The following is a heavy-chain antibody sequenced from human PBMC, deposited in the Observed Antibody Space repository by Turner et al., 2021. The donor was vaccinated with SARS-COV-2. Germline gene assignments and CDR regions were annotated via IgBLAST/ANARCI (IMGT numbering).Heavy chain of an antibody. CDR2: ISSNGRST. J-gene: IGHJ4*02. V-gene: IGHV3-64D*06. CDR3: VKGYY. CDR1: GFTFSSYV. Sequence: EVQLVGSGGGLVQPGGSLRLSCSASGFTFSSYVMHWVRQAPGKGLEYVSDISSNGRSTYYADSVKGRFNISRDNSKNTLYLQMSSLRAEDTAVYYCVKGYYWGQGTLVTVSS.